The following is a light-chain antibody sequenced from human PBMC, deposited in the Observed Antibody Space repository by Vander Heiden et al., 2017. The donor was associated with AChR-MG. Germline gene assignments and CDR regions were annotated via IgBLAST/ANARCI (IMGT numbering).Light chain of an antibody. CDR3: SSYTSSSSVV. CDR2: DVV. J-gene: IGLJ2*01. CDR1: NRDIGGYNY. V-gene: IGLV2-14*03. Sequence: SALTQPSSVSRSPGQSLTVSCTVTNRDIGGYNYVSCYQQHPGNAPNLIIYDVVNRPSGVANRFSGSKAGNTASLTISGLQAEDEADYYCSSYTSSSSVVFGGGTKLTVL.